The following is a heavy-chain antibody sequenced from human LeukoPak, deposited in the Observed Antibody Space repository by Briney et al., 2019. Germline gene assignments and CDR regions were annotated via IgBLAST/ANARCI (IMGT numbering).Heavy chain of an antibody. CDR2: IKPDGSEK. V-gene: IGHV3-7*01. CDR3: ARVTVGDSSGYYFLWYYYYYYMDV. CDR1: GFTFSSYW. J-gene: IGHJ6*03. D-gene: IGHD3-22*01. Sequence: GGSLRLSCAASGFTFSSYWMSWVRQAPGKGLEWVANIKPDGSEKYYVDSVKGRFTISRDNAKNSLYLQMNSLRAEDTAVYYCARVTVGDSSGYYFLWYYYYYYMDVWGKGTTVTVSS.